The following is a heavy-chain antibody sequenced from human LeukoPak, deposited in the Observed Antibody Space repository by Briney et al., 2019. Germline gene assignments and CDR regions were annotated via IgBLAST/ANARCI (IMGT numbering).Heavy chain of an antibody. Sequence: SEILSLTCTVSGGSISSGTYYWGWIRQPPGKGLEWIGSIYHSGSTYYNPSLKSRVTISVDTSKNQFSLKLSSVTAADTAVYYCARTDYYYYYMDVWGKGTTVTISS. CDR2: IYHSGST. J-gene: IGHJ6*03. V-gene: IGHV4-39*01. CDR3: ARTDYYYYYMDV. CDR1: GGSISSGTYY.